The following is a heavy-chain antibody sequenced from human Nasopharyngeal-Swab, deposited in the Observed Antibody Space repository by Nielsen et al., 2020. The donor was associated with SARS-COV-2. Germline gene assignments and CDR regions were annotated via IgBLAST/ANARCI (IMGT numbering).Heavy chain of an antibody. J-gene: IGHJ4*02. Sequence: GSLRLSCAASGFVFSGSAIHWVRQASGRGLEWVGRIGDKAHNYATTYAASVKGRFTIPRDDSKNTAFLQMDSLNTEDTALYYCTTDYYFDYWGQGTLVTVSS. CDR2: IGDKAHNYAT. CDR1: GFVFSGSA. D-gene: IGHD4/OR15-4a*01. V-gene: IGHV3-73*01. CDR3: TTDYYFDY.